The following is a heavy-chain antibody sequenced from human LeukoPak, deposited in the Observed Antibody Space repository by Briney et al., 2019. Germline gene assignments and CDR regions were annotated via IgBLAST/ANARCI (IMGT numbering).Heavy chain of an antibody. CDR3: AREVGNTGPKGNGMDV. J-gene: IGHJ6*02. CDR1: GFTVSSNC. D-gene: IGHD2-8*02. Sequence: PGGSLRLSCAASGFTVSSNCMSWVRQAPGKGLEWVSVIYSGGSTYYADSVKGRSTISRDNSKNTLYLQMNSLRAEDTAVYYCAREVGNTGPKGNGMDVWGQGTTVTVSS. CDR2: IYSGGST. V-gene: IGHV3-66*01.